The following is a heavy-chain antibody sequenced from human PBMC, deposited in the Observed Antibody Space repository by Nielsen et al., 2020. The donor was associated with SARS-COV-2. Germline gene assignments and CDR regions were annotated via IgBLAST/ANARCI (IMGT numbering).Heavy chain of an antibody. J-gene: IGHJ4*02. V-gene: IGHV3-23*01. Sequence: GESLKISCAASGFTFSSYAMHWVRQAPGKGLEWVSAISSSGGSTHYADSVKGRVTISRDNSRNTLYLQMNSLRAEDTAVYYCAKQREYDYWGQGTLVTVSS. D-gene: IGHD2/OR15-2a*01. CDR3: AKQREYDY. CDR2: ISSSGGST. CDR1: GFTFSSYA.